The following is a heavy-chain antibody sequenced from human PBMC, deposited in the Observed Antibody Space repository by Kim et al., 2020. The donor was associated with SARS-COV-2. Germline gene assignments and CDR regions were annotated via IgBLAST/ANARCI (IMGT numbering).Heavy chain of an antibody. CDR3: ARVSPDYYASGSYAGGFDY. V-gene: IGHV4-59*01. D-gene: IGHD3-10*01. J-gene: IGHJ4*02. Sequence: SRVTISEDTSKNRFSLKLSSVTAADTAVYYCARVSPDYYASGSYAGGFDYWGQGTLVTVSS.